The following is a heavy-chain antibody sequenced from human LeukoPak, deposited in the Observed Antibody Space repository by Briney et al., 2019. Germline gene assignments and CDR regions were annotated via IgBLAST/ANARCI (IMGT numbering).Heavy chain of an antibody. Sequence: PGGSLRLSCAASGFTFSSYAMHWVRQAPGKGLEWVAVISYDGSNKYYADSVKGRFTISRDNSKNTLYLQMNSLRAEDTAVYYCASNNDYSDYPDYWGQGTLVTVSS. D-gene: IGHD4-11*01. CDR3: ASNNDYSDYPDY. V-gene: IGHV3-30-3*01. J-gene: IGHJ4*02. CDR1: GFTFSSYA. CDR2: ISYDGSNK.